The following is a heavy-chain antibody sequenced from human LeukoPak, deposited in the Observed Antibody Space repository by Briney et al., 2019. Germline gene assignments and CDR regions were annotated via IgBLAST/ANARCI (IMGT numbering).Heavy chain of an antibody. CDR2: IYYTGNT. CDR1: GDSITGYY. CDR3: ARGRGLTYYYDSSGYLV. J-gene: IGHJ4*02. V-gene: IGHV4-39*07. D-gene: IGHD3-22*01. Sequence: SETLSLTCSVSGDSITGYYWGWIRQPPGKGLEWIGNIYYTGNTYYNSSLKSRVTISLDTSKNQFSLKLSSVTAADTAVYYCARGRGLTYYYDSSGYLVWGQGTLVTVSS.